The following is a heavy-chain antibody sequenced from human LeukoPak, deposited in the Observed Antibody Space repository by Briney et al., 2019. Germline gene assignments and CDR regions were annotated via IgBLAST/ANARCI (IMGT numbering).Heavy chain of an antibody. CDR1: GFTFNIYW. D-gene: IGHD6-19*01. CDR3: ARESGQTSGWYGNNY. V-gene: IGHV3-7*04. J-gene: IGHJ4*02. CDR2: IKQDGSEK. Sequence: GGSLRHSCAASGFTFNIYWMSWVRQAPGKGLEWVANIKQDGSEKYYVDSVKGRFTISRDNAKNSLNLQMNSLRAEDTAVYYCARESGQTSGWYGNNYWGQGTLVTVSS.